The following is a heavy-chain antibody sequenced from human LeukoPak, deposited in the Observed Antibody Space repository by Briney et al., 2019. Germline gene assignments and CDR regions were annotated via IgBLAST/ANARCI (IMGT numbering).Heavy chain of an antibody. V-gene: IGHV3-30*02. J-gene: IGHJ4*02. CDR1: KFTFSSYG. Sequence: GGSLRLSCAASKFTFSSYGMHWVRQAPGRGLEWVAFIRYDGSDDYYADSVKGRFTISRDNSKNTLHLQMNSLRPEDTAVYYCARDLPIPLTGDPMGLDYWGQGTLVTVSS. CDR2: IRYDGSDD. D-gene: IGHD7-27*01. CDR3: ARDLPIPLTGDPMGLDY.